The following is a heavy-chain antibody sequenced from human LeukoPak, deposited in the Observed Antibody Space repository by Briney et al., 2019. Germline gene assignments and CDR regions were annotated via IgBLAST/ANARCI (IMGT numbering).Heavy chain of an antibody. CDR3: ATVTTGY. CDR1: GFIFSNHW. V-gene: IGHV3-74*01. D-gene: IGHD4-11*01. Sequence: GGSLRLSCAGSGFIFSNHWMHWVRQAPGKGLVWISLINPDGNVINYADSVQGRFTVSRDNAKNTLYLQMNSLRAEDTAVYYCATVTTGYWGQGTLVTVSS. J-gene: IGHJ4*02. CDR2: INPDGNVI.